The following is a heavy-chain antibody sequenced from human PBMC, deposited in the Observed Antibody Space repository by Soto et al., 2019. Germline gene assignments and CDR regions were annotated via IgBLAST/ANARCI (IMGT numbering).Heavy chain of an antibody. Sequence: PGGSLRLSCAASGFTFSSYSMNWVRQAPGKGLEWVSYISSSSSTIYYADSVKGRFTISRDNAKNSLYLQMNSLRDEDTAVYYCAGERYCSGGSCSWAYYYYYGMDVWGQGTTVTVSS. CDR2: ISSSSSTI. CDR1: GFTFSSYS. V-gene: IGHV3-48*02. D-gene: IGHD2-15*01. J-gene: IGHJ6*02. CDR3: AGERYCSGGSCSWAYYYYYGMDV.